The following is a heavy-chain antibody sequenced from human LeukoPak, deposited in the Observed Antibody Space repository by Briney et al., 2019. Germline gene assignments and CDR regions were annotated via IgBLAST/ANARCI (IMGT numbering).Heavy chain of an antibody. D-gene: IGHD4-17*01. V-gene: IGHV4-39*07. CDR2: IYYSGST. J-gene: IGHJ4*02. Sequence: PSETLSLTCTVSRGSISSTTYYWGWIRQPPGKGLEWIGTIYYSGSTYYNPSLKSRVTISVDTSQNQFSLKLSSVTAAGTAVYYCARGPTAKYFDYWGQGTLVTVSS. CDR1: RGSISSTTYY. CDR3: ARGPTAKYFDY.